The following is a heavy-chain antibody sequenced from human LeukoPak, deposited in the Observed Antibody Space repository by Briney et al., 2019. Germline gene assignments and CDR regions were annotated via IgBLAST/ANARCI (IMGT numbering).Heavy chain of an antibody. Sequence: ASVKVSCKASGYTFTGYYMHWVRQAPGQGLEWMGRINPNSGGTNYAQKFQGRVTMTRDTSISTAYMELSRLRSDDTAVYYCAREGRRFRGTTTPSHYYYYYLDVWGKGATVTVSS. CDR2: INPNSGGT. CDR1: GYTFTGYY. V-gene: IGHV1-2*06. D-gene: IGHD1/OR15-1a*01. J-gene: IGHJ6*03. CDR3: AREGRRFRGTTTPSHYYYYYLDV.